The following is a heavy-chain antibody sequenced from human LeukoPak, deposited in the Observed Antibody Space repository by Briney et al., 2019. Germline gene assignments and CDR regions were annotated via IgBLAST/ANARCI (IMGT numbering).Heavy chain of an antibody. CDR3: ARKVVRGNWFDP. Sequence: ASVKASCKASGYTFTSYDINWVRQATGQELEWMGWMNPNSGNTGYAQKFQGRVTITRNTSISTAYMELSSLRSEDTAVYYCARKVVRGNWFDPWGQGTLVTVSS. CDR1: GYTFTSYD. J-gene: IGHJ5*02. CDR2: MNPNSGNT. V-gene: IGHV1-8*03. D-gene: IGHD4-23*01.